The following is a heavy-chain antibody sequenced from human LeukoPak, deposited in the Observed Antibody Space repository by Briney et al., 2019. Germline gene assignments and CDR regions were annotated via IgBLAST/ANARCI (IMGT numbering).Heavy chain of an antibody. J-gene: IGHJ4*02. V-gene: IGHV3-30*02. Sequence: GGSLRLSCAAAGLTFSNYGMHWVRQAPGKGLQWVAYIRYDGRNKYSADSVKGRFTIYRDNSKSTLYLQMNSLRPEGTAVYYCAKGGSNNWSFDNWGQGTLVTVSS. CDR2: IRYDGRNK. CDR3: AKGGSNNWSFDN. CDR1: GLTFSNYG. D-gene: IGHD1-1*01.